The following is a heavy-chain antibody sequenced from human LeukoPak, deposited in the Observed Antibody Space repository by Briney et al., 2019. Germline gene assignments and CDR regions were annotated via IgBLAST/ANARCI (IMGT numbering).Heavy chain of an antibody. Sequence: GGSLRLSCGASGFSFSTYWMDWVRQAPGKGLEWVASIKTDGSHADYADSVRGRFTVSRDNTENSPYLQMHSLRVDDTAVYYCASDRAYSQFDYWGQGTLVTVSS. CDR2: IKTDGSHA. D-gene: IGHD2-15*01. J-gene: IGHJ4*02. CDR1: GFSFSTYW. V-gene: IGHV3-7*01. CDR3: ASDRAYSQFDY.